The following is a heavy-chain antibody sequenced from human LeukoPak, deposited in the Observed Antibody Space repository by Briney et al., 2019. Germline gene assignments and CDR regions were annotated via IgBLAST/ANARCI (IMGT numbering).Heavy chain of an antibody. CDR1: GFTVSSNY. CDR3: ARGGPVKSAAEYYFDY. D-gene: IGHD6-13*01. V-gene: IGHV3-66*01. J-gene: IGHJ4*02. Sequence: GGSLRLSCAASGFTVSSNYMSWVRQAPGKGLEWVSVIYSGGSTYYADSVKGRFTISRDNPKNTLYLQMNSLRAEDTAVYYCARGGPVKSAAEYYFDYWGQGTLVTVSS. CDR2: IYSGGST.